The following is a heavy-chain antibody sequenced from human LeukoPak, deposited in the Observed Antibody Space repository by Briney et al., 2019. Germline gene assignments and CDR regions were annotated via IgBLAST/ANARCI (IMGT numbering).Heavy chain of an antibody. J-gene: IGHJ5*02. V-gene: IGHV4-59*08. CDR1: GASISSYY. CDR3: ARRRYSYGPYWFDP. CDR2: IYYSGST. D-gene: IGHD5-18*01. Sequence: SETLSLTCTVSGASISSYYWSWIRQPPGKGLEWIGCIYYSGSTNYNPSLRSRVTISVDTSKNHFSLKLRSVTAADTAVYYCARRRYSYGPYWFDPWGQGTLVTVSS.